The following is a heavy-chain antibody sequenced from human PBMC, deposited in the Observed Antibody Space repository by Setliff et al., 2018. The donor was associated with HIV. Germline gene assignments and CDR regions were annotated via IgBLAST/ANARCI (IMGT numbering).Heavy chain of an antibody. D-gene: IGHD2-15*01. CDR3: ARFCSGGSCPDY. Sequence: SSETLSLTCTVSGGSISTYYWSWIRQPPGKGLEWIGRLYYSGSTYYNPSLKSRVTIGMDTSKNQVSLALSSVTAVDTAVYYCARFCSGGSCPDYWGQGTLVTVSS. J-gene: IGHJ4*02. CDR1: GGSISTYY. CDR2: LYYSGST. V-gene: IGHV4-59*01.